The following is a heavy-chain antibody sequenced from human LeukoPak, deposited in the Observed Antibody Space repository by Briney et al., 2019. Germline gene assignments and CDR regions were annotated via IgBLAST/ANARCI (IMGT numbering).Heavy chain of an antibody. CDR1: GYTFTGYY. J-gene: IGHJ5*02. Sequence: ASVKVSCKASGYTFTGYYMHWVRQAPGQGLEWMGWINPNSGGTNYAQKFQGGVTMTRDTSISTAYMELSRLRSDDTAVYYCARDRVARSCWFDPWGQGTLVTVSS. CDR3: ARDRVARSCWFDP. D-gene: IGHD2-15*01. CDR2: INPNSGGT. V-gene: IGHV1-2*02.